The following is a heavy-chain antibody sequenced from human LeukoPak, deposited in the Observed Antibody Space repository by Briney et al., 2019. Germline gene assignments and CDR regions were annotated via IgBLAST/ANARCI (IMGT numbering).Heavy chain of an antibody. CDR3: ARDDGYNYLDY. V-gene: IGHV3-48*03. D-gene: IGHD5-24*01. Sequence: GGSLRLSCAASGFTFSSYEMNWVRQAPGKGLEWVSYISSSGSTIYYADSVKGRFTISRDSAKNSLYLQMNSLRAEDTAVYYCARDDGYNYLDYWGQGTLVAVSS. CDR1: GFTFSSYE. J-gene: IGHJ4*02. CDR2: ISSSGSTI.